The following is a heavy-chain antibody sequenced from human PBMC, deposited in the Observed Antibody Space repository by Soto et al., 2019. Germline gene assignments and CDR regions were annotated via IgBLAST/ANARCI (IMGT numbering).Heavy chain of an antibody. D-gene: IGHD3-10*01. Sequence: VASVKVSCKASGYTFTSYDINWARQATGQGLEWMGWMNPNSGNTGYAQKFQGRVTMTRNTSISTAYMELSSLRSEDTAVYYCARVGGLRDSENYWGQGTLVTVSS. CDR1: GYTFTSYD. J-gene: IGHJ4*02. CDR3: ARVGGLRDSENY. CDR2: MNPNSGNT. V-gene: IGHV1-8*01.